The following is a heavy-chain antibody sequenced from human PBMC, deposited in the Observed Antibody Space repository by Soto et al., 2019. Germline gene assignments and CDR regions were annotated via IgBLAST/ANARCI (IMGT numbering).Heavy chain of an antibody. D-gene: IGHD3-9*01. V-gene: IGHV4-39*01. CDR1: GCSISSSSYY. J-gene: IGHJ6*02. CDR2: IYYSGST. Sequence: SDTLSLTCTVSGCSISSSSYYWGWIRQPPGKGLEWIGSIYYSGSTYYNPSLKSRVTISVDTSKNQFSLKLSSVTAADTAVNYCAMGYFDWLLGYYYYYGMDVWGQGTTVT. CDR3: AMGYFDWLLGYYYYYGMDV.